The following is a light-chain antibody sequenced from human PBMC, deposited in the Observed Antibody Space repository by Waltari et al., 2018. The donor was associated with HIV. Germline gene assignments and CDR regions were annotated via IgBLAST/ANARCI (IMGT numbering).Light chain of an antibody. Sequence: QSVLTQPPSASGTPGQRVTISCSGSSSNIGSNYVYWYQQLPGTAPKLLISRNNLRPSWVPYLFSGSKSGTSASLAISWLRSEDEADYYCAAWDDSLSGYVFGGGTKLTVL. CDR3: AAWDDSLSGYV. CDR1: SSNIGSNY. CDR2: RNN. J-gene: IGLJ2*01. V-gene: IGLV1-47*01.